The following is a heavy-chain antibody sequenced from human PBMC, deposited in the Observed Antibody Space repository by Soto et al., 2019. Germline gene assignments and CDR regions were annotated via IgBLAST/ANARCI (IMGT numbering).Heavy chain of an antibody. CDR1: GGTFSNHA. Sequence: QVHLVQSGAEVKKPGSSVKVSCKAPGGTFSNHAINWVRQAPGQGLQWMGRIIPIFTTTNYAQKFQGRVSMTADESTTTAYMELSSLKHDETAVYYCARGVAADGTFREDVFDIWGQGTLVTVSS. CDR3: ARGVAADGTFREDVFDI. J-gene: IGHJ3*02. D-gene: IGHD6-13*01. CDR2: IIPIFTTT. V-gene: IGHV1-69*12.